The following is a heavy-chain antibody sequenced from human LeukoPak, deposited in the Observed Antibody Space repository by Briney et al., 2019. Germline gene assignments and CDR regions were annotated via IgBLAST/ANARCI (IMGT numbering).Heavy chain of an antibody. CDR3: ARDRNVLRFLEWLFEGDY. Sequence: PGGSLRLSCAASGFTFSSYEMNWVRQAPGKGLEWVSYISSSGSTIYYADSVKGRFTISRDNAKNSLYLQMNSLRAEDTAVYYCARDRNVLRFLEWLFEGDYWGQGTLVTVSS. CDR1: GFTFSSYE. V-gene: IGHV3-48*03. D-gene: IGHD3-3*01. J-gene: IGHJ4*02. CDR2: ISSSGSTI.